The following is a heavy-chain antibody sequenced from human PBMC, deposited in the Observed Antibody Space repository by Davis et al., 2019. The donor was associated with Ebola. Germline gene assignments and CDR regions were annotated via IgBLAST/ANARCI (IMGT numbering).Heavy chain of an antibody. V-gene: IGHV1-69*04. CDR3: ARGYSSSWPSFDY. D-gene: IGHD6-13*01. CDR2: IIPILGIA. CDR1: GGTFSSYA. J-gene: IGHJ4*02. Sequence: SVKVSCKASGGTFSSYAISWVRQAPGQGLEWMGRIIPILGIANYAQKFQGRVTITRDTSASTAYMELSSLRSEDTAVYYCARGYSSSWPSFDYWGQGTLVTVSS.